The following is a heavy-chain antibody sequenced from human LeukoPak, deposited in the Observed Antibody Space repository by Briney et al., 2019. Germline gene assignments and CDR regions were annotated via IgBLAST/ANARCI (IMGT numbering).Heavy chain of an antibody. V-gene: IGHV3-21*01. Sequence: PGGSLRLSCAASAFTFSTYNMNWVRQAPGKGLEWVSSITSSSTYIYYADSVKGRFTISRDNAKNSLYLQMNSLRAEDTAVYYCARDPYSGGYGDYYYYYMDLWGQGTTVTISS. CDR3: ARDPYSGGYGDYYYYYMDL. CDR2: ITSSSTYI. J-gene: IGHJ6*03. CDR1: AFTFSTYN. D-gene: IGHD1-26*01.